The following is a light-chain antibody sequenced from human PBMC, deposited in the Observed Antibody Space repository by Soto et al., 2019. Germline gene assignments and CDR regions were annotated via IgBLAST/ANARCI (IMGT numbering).Light chain of an antibody. V-gene: IGKV1-39*01. CDR1: QSISNN. CDR3: QQSYRTPLT. Sequence: DIQMTQSPWSLSASVGDRVTITCRASQSISNNLNWYQQKPGKAPRLLIYAASSLQSGVPSRFSGSGSGTDFTLVINSLQPEDFTTYYCQQSYRTPLTFGGGTKVEIK. J-gene: IGKJ4*01. CDR2: AAS.